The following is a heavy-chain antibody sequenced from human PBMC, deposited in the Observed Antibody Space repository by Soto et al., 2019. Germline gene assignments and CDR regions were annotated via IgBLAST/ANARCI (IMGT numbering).Heavy chain of an antibody. CDR3: ARIMTTVTTGDS. V-gene: IGHV1-69*01. D-gene: IGHD4-17*01. Sequence: QVQLVQSGAEVKKPGSSVKVSCKASGGTFSSYAISWVRQAPGQGLEWMGGIIPICGTANYAQKLQGRVTITADESTSTAYMELRSLRAEDTAVYYCARIMTTVTTGDSWGQGTLVTVSS. CDR1: GGTFSSYA. CDR2: IIPICGTA. J-gene: IGHJ4*02.